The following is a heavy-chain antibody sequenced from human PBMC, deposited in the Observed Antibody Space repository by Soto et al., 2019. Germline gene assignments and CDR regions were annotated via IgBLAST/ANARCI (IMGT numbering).Heavy chain of an antibody. Sequence: PGGSLRLSCAASGFTFSSYAMSWVRQAPGKGLEWVSAISGSGGSTYYADSVKGRFTISRDNSKNSLYLQMNSLRAEDTAVYYCARDGVAANHPYYYYGMDVWGQGTTVTVSS. D-gene: IGHD6-13*01. V-gene: IGHV3-23*01. J-gene: IGHJ6*02. CDR1: GFTFSSYA. CDR3: ARDGVAANHPYYYYGMDV. CDR2: ISGSGGST.